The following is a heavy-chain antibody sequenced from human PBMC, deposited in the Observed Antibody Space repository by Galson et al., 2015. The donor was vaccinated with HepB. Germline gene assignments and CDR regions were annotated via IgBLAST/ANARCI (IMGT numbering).Heavy chain of an antibody. CDR3: ARSGEYQLDAFDI. J-gene: IGHJ3*02. CDR1: GFTFSSYS. CDR2: ISSSSSYI. Sequence: SLRLSCAASGFTFSSYSMNWVRQAPGKGLEWVSSISSSSSYIYYADSVKGRFTISRDNAKNSLYLQMNSLRAEDTAVYYCARSGEYQLDAFDIWGQGTMVTVSS. D-gene: IGHD2-2*01. V-gene: IGHV3-21*01.